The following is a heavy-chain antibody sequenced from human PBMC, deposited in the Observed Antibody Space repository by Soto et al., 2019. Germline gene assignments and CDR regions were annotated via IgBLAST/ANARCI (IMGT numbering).Heavy chain of an antibody. CDR2: MNPNSGNT. Sequence: SGKISCRSSSYSFTSYVMNCVRQATGQGLEWMGWMNPNSGNTDYAQKFQGRVTMTRNTSISTAYMELRSLRSDDTAVYYCARDPPPPDYWGQGTLVTVSS. CDR3: ARDPPPPDY. V-gene: IGHV1-8*01. J-gene: IGHJ4*02. CDR1: SYSFTSYV.